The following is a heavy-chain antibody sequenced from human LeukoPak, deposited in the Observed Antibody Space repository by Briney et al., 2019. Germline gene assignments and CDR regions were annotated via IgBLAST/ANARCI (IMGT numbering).Heavy chain of an antibody. CDR2: IKGKIDGGTI. J-gene: IGHJ5*02. Sequence: GGSLRLSCAASGFTFSNAWMSWVRQAPGKGLEWVGRIKGKIDGGTIDYAAPVKGRFTISRDNAKNSLYLQMNSLRAEDTAVYYCARHPPCNAPWGQGTLVTVSS. CDR1: GFTFSNAW. V-gene: IGHV3-15*01. CDR3: ARHPPCNAP.